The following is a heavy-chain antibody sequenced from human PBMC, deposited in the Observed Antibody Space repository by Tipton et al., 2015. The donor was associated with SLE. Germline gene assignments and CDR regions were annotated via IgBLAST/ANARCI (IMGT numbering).Heavy chain of an antibody. CDR1: GFTFGSYE. CDR3: ARQGDSSSWYFQH. J-gene: IGHJ1*01. D-gene: IGHD6-13*01. Sequence: LRLSCAASGFTFGSYEMNWVRQAPGKGLEWVSYISSSGSTYYNPSLKSRVTISVDTSKNQFSLKLSSVTAADTAVYYCARQGDSSSWYFQHWGQGTLVTVSS. CDR2: ISSSGST. V-gene: IGHV4-34*01.